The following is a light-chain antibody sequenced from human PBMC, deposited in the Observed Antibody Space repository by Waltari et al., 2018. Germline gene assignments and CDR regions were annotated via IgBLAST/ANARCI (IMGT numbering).Light chain of an antibody. Sequence: DIQMTSSPSSLSPSVGDRASITCRASQSISSYLNWYRQKPGKASNFLIYAASSLQRGVPSRFSDSESGTDFTLPIISLQTEDFATYYGQQRHSTPTFGQGTKLEIK. J-gene: IGKJ2*01. V-gene: IGKV1-39*01. CDR3: QQRHSTPT. CDR1: QSISSY. CDR2: AAS.